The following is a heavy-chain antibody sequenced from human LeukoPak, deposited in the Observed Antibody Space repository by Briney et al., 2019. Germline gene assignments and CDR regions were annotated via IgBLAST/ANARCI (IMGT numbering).Heavy chain of an antibody. CDR3: AKALSGYSYGYAYYGMDV. Sequence: GGSLSLSCAASEFTFSSYGMHWVRQAPGKGLEWVAVISYDGSNKYYADSVKGRFTISRDNSKNTLYLQMNSLRAEDTAVYYCAKALSGYSYGYAYYGMDVWGQGTTVTVSS. CDR2: ISYDGSNK. V-gene: IGHV3-30*12. CDR1: EFTFSSYG. J-gene: IGHJ6*02. D-gene: IGHD5-18*01.